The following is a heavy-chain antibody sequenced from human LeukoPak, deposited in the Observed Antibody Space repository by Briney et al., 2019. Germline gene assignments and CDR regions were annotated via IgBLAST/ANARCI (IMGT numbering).Heavy chain of an antibody. V-gene: IGHV3-23*01. CDR1: GFTFSSIA. J-gene: IGHJ4*02. Sequence: GGSLRLSCAAPGFTFSSIAMSWVRQAPDKGLEWVSTISGSGGGTYYADSVKGRFTISRDDSKNTLYLQMNSLRADDTAVYYCAKDLGRYRNNFFDYWGQGNLVTVSS. CDR2: ISGSGGGT. CDR3: AKDLGRYRNNFFDY. D-gene: IGHD1-26*01.